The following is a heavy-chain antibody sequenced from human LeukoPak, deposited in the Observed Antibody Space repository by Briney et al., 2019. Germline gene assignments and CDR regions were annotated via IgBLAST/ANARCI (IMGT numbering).Heavy chain of an antibody. V-gene: IGHV1-2*02. Sequence: GASVKVSCKASGYTFTGHYMHWVRQSPGQGLEWMGWINPNSGGTNYAQKFQGRVTMTRDTSISTAYMELSRLRSDDTAVYYCARARRGAARPPSNYFDYWGQGTLVTVSS. CDR1: GYTFTGHY. J-gene: IGHJ4*02. CDR3: ARARRGAARPPSNYFDY. D-gene: IGHD6-6*01. CDR2: INPNSGGT.